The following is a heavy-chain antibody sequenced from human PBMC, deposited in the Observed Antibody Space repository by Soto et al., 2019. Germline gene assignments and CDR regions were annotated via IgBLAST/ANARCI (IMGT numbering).Heavy chain of an antibody. Sequence: PSQTVPLTCVISGDSVSSNSAAWNWIRQSPSRGLEWLGRTYYRSKRYNDNAVSVKSRITINPDTSKNQFSLQLNSVTPEDTAVYYCASRSSGWEDAFDIWGQGTMVTVSS. CDR1: GDSVSSNSAA. CDR3: ASRSSGWEDAFDI. J-gene: IGHJ3*02. D-gene: IGHD6-19*01. CDR2: TYYRSKRYN. V-gene: IGHV6-1*01.